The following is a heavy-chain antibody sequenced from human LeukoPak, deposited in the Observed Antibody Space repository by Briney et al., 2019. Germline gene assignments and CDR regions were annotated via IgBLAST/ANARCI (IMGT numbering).Heavy chain of an antibody. D-gene: IGHD6-13*01. V-gene: IGHV1-2*02. Sequence: ASVKVSCKASGYTFTGYYMHWVRQAPGQGLEWMGWINPNSGGTNYAQKFQGRVTTTRDTSISTAYMELSSLRSEDTAVYYCATGAAAGIRGYMDVWGKGTTVTVSS. CDR1: GYTFTGYY. CDR2: INPNSGGT. J-gene: IGHJ6*03. CDR3: ATGAAAGIRGYMDV.